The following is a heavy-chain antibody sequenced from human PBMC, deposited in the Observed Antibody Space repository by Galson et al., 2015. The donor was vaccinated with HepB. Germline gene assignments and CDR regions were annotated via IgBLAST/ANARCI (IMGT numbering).Heavy chain of an antibody. Sequence: SVKVSCKASGYTLTTYGISWVRQSPGQGLEWMGWISAYNGNTNYAQKFQSRVTMTTDTSTNTAYMELRSLRSDDTAVYYCARVAFYVPTAVPLVWYFDLWGRGTLVTVSS. CDR2: ISAYNGNT. V-gene: IGHV1-18*01. J-gene: IGHJ2*01. D-gene: IGHD3-10*02. CDR1: GYTLTTYG. CDR3: ARVAFYVPTAVPLVWYFDL.